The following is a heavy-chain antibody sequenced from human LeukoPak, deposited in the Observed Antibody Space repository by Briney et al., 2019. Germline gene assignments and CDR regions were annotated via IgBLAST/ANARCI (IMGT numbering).Heavy chain of an antibody. V-gene: IGHV3-74*01. CDR3: ARGGDYYDSAGAFDI. Sequence: GGSLRLSCAASGFTFSSYWMHWVRQAPGKGLVWVSRTNTDGRSTSYADSVKGRFTISRDNAKNTLYLQMNSLRAEDTAVYYCARGGDYYDSAGAFDIWGQGTMVTVSS. CDR2: TNTDGRST. D-gene: IGHD3-22*01. CDR1: GFTFSSYW. J-gene: IGHJ3*02.